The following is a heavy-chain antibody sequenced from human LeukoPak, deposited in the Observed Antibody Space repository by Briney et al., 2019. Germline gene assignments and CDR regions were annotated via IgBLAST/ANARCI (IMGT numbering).Heavy chain of an antibody. D-gene: IGHD4-11*01. J-gene: IGHJ4*02. Sequence: LSLTCTVSGGSISSYYWSWIRQAPGKGLEWVSYISSSSSYTNYADSVKGRFTISRDNAKNSLYLQVNSLRAEDTAVYYCASGRYSNYFDYWGQGTLVTVSS. CDR2: ISSSSSYT. V-gene: IGHV3-11*06. CDR3: ASGRYSNYFDY. CDR1: GGSISSYY.